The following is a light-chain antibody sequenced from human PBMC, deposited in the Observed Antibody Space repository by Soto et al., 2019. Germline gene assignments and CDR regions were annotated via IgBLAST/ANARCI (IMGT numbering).Light chain of an antibody. Sequence: EIVMTQSPATLSVSPGERATLSCRASQSVSSNVVWYQQKPGQAPRLLIYYISTRATGIPARFSGSGSGTEFTLTINSLQSEDSAVYYCQQHNQWPITFGQGTRLEIK. CDR1: QSVSSN. J-gene: IGKJ5*01. V-gene: IGKV3D-15*01. CDR2: YIS. CDR3: QQHNQWPIT.